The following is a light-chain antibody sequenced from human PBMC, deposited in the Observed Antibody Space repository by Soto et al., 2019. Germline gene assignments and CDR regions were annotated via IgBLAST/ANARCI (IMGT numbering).Light chain of an antibody. CDR2: EVS. CDR3: SSYTSSSTPVV. V-gene: IGLV2-18*02. Sequence: QSALTQPPSVSGSPGQSVTISCTGTSSDVGSYNRVSWYQQPPGTAPKLMIYEVSNRPSGVPDRFSGSKSGNTASLTISGLQAEDEADYYCSSYTSSSTPVVFGGGIKVTVL. CDR1: SSDVGSYNR. J-gene: IGLJ2*01.